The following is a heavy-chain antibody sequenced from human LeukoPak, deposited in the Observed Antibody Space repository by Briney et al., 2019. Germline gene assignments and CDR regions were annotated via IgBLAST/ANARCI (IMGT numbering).Heavy chain of an antibody. D-gene: IGHD3-16*01. CDR3: AKDRGKASPGRYYFDY. V-gene: IGHV3-23*01. J-gene: IGHJ4*02. CDR1: GFTFSSYA. Sequence: GGSLRLSCAAPGFTFSSYAMSWVRQAPGKGLEWVSAISGSGGSTYYADSVKGRFTISRDSSKNTLYLQLNSLRAEDTAVYYCAKDRGKASPGRYYFDYWGQGTLVTVSS. CDR2: ISGSGGST.